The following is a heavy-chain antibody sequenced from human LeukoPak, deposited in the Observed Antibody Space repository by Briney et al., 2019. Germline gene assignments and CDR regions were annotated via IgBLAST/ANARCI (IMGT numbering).Heavy chain of an antibody. CDR3: ARVRKYRGMYNNFDY. J-gene: IGHJ4*02. Sequence: SETLSLTCTVSGGSISSSSYYWGWIRQPPGKGLEWIGSIYYSGSTYYNPSLKSRVTISVDTSKNQFSLKLSSVTAADTAVYYCARVRKYRGMYNNFDYWGQGTLVTVSS. CDR1: GGSISSSSYY. D-gene: IGHD1-14*01. V-gene: IGHV4-39*01. CDR2: IYYSGST.